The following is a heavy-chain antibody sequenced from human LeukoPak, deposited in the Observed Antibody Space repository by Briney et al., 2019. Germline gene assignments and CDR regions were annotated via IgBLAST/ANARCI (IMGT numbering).Heavy chain of an antibody. Sequence: PGGSLRLSCAASGFTFSSYGMHWVRQAPGKGLEWVAVISNDGSKKYSADSVRGRFTISRDNSKNTLYLQMNSLRAEDTAVYYCAQDRPHMDIVTYFDHWGQGTLVTVSS. V-gene: IGHV3-30*18. CDR1: GFTFSSYG. CDR3: AQDRPHMDIVTYFDH. J-gene: IGHJ4*02. D-gene: IGHD5-12*01. CDR2: ISNDGSKK.